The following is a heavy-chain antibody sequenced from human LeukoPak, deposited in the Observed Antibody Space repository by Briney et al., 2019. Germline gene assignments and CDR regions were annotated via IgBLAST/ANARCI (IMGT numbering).Heavy chain of an antibody. CDR3: ARSSYSSSWYIPYNWFDP. D-gene: IGHD6-13*01. V-gene: IGHV1-69*13. Sequence: GASVKVSCKASGGTFSSYAISWVRQAPGQGLEWMGGIIPIFGTANYAQKFQGRVTITADESTSTAYTELSSLRSEDTAVYYCARSSYSSSWYIPYNWFDPWGQGTLVTVSS. CDR1: GGTFSSYA. CDR2: IIPIFGTA. J-gene: IGHJ5*02.